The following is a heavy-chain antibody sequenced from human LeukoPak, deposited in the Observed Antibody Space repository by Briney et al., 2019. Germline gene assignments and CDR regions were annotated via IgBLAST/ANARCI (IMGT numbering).Heavy chain of an antibody. CDR3: AKGIVTGTTGGLWFAP. CDR1: GFSFSSYA. CDR2: ISGSGGGT. Sequence: GGSLRLSCAASGFSFSSYAMSWVRQAPGKGLEWVSVISGSGGGTFYGDSMKGRFTISIDNAKNTVYLQMNSLRAEDTAVYYCAKGIVTGTTGGLWFAPWGQGTLVTVSS. D-gene: IGHD1-20*01. J-gene: IGHJ5*02. V-gene: IGHV3-23*01.